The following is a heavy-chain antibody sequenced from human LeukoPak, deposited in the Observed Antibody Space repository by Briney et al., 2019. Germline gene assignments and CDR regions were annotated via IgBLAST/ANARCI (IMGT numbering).Heavy chain of an antibody. CDR3: ARGSVAVASTLDY. D-gene: IGHD6-19*01. J-gene: IGHJ4*02. V-gene: IGHV1-18*01. CDR1: GYTFSNYG. CDR2: ISAYNGNT. Sequence: ASVKVSCKASGYTFSNYGINWVRQAPGQGLEWMGWISAYNGNTNYAQNLQGRVTITTDTSTSTAYMELRSLKSDDTAVYYCARGSVAVASTLDYWGQGTLVTVPS.